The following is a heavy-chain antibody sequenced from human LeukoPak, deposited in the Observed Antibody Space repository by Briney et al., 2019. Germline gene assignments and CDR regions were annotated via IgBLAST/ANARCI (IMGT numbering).Heavy chain of an antibody. CDR3: TTDSDDFDY. V-gene: IGHV3-15*01. CDR2: IKSKSDGETT. Sequence: GGSLRLSCAASGFTFSNAWMGWVRQAPGKGLEWVGRIKSKSDGETTDYAAPVKGRFTISRDDSKNTLYLQMNSLKTEDTALYYCTTDSDDFDYWGQGTLVTVSS. CDR1: GFTFSNAW. J-gene: IGHJ4*02. D-gene: IGHD3-3*01.